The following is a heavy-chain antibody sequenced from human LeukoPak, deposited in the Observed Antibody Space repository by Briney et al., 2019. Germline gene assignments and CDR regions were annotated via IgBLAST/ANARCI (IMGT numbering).Heavy chain of an antibody. Sequence: PGGSLRLSCAASEFTFSSYSMNWVRQAPGKGLEWVSYITNSGNSKSYADSVKGRFTISRDNTKNSLYLQMNGLTAEDTAMYYCARDSYQDYYGRFDPWGQGTLVIVSS. V-gene: IGHV3-48*01. CDR2: ITNSGNSK. J-gene: IGHJ5*02. D-gene: IGHD3-10*01. CDR3: ARDSYQDYYGRFDP. CDR1: EFTFSSYS.